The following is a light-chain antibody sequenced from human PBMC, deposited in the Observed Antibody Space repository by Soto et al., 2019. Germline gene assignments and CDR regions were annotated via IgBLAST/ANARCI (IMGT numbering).Light chain of an antibody. J-gene: IGKJ5*01. CDR2: DVS. Sequence: DVRMTQSPCSLSASVGDRVTITCQASQDINKNLIWYQQKPGKAPKLLIYDVSSLQSGVPSRFSGSGSGTEFTLTISSLQPEDFATYYFQQLNSYPITFGQGTRLEIK. CDR3: QQLNSYPIT. CDR1: QDINKN. V-gene: IGKV1-9*01.